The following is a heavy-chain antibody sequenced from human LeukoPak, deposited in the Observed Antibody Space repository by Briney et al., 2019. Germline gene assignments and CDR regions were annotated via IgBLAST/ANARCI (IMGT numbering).Heavy chain of an antibody. CDR2: ISSTASSI. D-gene: IGHD4-23*01. V-gene: IGHV3-48*04. Sequence: GGSLRLSCAASKFTFSSYSMSWVRQAPGKGLEWASYISSTASSIYYADSVKGRFTISRDNAKNSLYLQMNSLRAEDTAVYYCARDVTYHGGDWFDPWGQGTLVTVSS. CDR3: ARDVTYHGGDWFDP. CDR1: KFTFSSYS. J-gene: IGHJ5*02.